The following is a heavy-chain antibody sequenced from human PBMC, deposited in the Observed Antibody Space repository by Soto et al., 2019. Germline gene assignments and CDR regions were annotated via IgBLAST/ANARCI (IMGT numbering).Heavy chain of an antibody. CDR1: VGSVSSGSYY. V-gene: IGHV4-61*01. J-gene: IGHJ4*02. D-gene: IGHD5-12*01. CDR3: ARDRRDGYNSFDY. CDR2: IYYSGST. Sequence: SETLSLTCTVSVGSVSSGSYYWSWIRQPPGKGLEWIGYIYYSGSTNYNPSLKSRVTISVDTSKNQFSLKLSSVTAADTAVYYCARDRRDGYNSFDYWGQGTLVTVSS.